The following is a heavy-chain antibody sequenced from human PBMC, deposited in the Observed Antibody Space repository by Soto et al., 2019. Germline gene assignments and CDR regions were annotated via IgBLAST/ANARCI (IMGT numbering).Heavy chain of an antibody. CDR1: GFTFSSYS. Sequence: GGSLRLSCAASGFTFSSYSMKWVRQAPGKGLEWVSSISSSSSYIYYADSVKGRFTISRDNAKNSLYLQMNSLRAEDTAVYYCARDRPYSSSWLAPDYWGQGTLVTVSS. D-gene: IGHD6-13*01. CDR3: ARDRPYSSSWLAPDY. V-gene: IGHV3-21*01. J-gene: IGHJ4*02. CDR2: ISSSSSYI.